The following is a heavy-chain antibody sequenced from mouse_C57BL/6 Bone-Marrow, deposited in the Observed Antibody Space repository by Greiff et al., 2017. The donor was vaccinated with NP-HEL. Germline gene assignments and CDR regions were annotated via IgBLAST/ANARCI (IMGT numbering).Heavy chain of an antibody. V-gene: IGHV1-82*01. CDR1: GYAFSSSW. CDR2: IYPGDGDT. D-gene: IGHD2-2*01. CDR3: ARPGNYGYDWFAY. J-gene: IGHJ3*01. Sequence: QVQLQQSGPELVKPGASVKISCKASGYAFSSSWMNWVKQRPGKGLEWIGRIYPGDGDTNYNGKFKGKATLTADKSSSTAYMQLSSLTSEDSAVYFCARPGNYGYDWFAYWGQGTLVTVSA.